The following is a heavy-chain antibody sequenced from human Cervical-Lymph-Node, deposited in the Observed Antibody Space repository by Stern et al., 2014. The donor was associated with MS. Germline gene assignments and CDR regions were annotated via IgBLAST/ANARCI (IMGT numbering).Heavy chain of an antibody. Sequence: QVQLVQSGSELKKPGASVKVSCKASGYTFTSYAMNWVRQAPGQGLEWMGLINTNTGHPTYAQGFTGRFVFSLDTSVSTAYLQISSLKAEDTAVYYCARDRPNYGDLHWYFDLWGRGTLVTVSS. CDR2: INTNTGHP. V-gene: IGHV7-4-1*02. J-gene: IGHJ2*01. CDR1: GYTFTSYA. D-gene: IGHD4-17*01. CDR3: ARDRPNYGDLHWYFDL.